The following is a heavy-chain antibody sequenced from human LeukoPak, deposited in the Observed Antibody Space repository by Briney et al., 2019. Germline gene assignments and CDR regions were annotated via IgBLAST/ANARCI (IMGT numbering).Heavy chain of an antibody. CDR2: IYYSGST. J-gene: IGHJ4*02. D-gene: IGHD5-18*01. Sequence: PSETLSLTCTVSGGSISSYYWSWIRQPPGKGLEWIGYIYYSGSTNYNPSLKSRVTISVDTSKNQFSLKLSSVTAADTAVYYCARQSLDTAMVLGYWGQGTLVTVSS. CDR1: GGSISSYY. CDR3: ARQSLDTAMVLGY. V-gene: IGHV4-59*01.